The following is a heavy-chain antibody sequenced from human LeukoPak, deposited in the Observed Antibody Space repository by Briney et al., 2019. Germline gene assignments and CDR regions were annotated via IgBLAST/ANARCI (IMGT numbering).Heavy chain of an antibody. Sequence: SETLSLTCTVSGGSISSSSYYWGWIRQPPGKGLEWIGSIYYSGSTYYNPSLKSRVTISVDTSKNQFPLKLSSVTAADTAVYYCATRSYTIFGEYYFDYWGQGTLVTVSS. J-gene: IGHJ4*02. CDR2: IYYSGST. V-gene: IGHV4-39*01. CDR1: GGSISSSSYY. D-gene: IGHD3-3*01. CDR3: ATRSYTIFGEYYFDY.